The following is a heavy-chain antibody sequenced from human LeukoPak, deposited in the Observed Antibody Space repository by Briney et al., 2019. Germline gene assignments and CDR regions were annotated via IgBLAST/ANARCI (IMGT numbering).Heavy chain of an antibody. CDR1: GFTFSSYW. CDR3: ARATYYFDY. J-gene: IGHJ4*02. V-gene: IGHV3-7*04. CDR2: IKQDGSEK. Sequence: PGGSLRLSCAASGFTFSSYWRSWARQAPGKGLGWVANIKQDGSEKYYVDSVKGRFTISRDNAKNSLYLQMNSLRAEDTAVYYCARATYYFDYWGQGTLVTVSS.